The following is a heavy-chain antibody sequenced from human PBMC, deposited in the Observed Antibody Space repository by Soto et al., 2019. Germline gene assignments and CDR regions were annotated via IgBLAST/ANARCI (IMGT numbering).Heavy chain of an antibody. V-gene: IGHV1-69*16. CDR2: FSPILGTA. J-gene: IGHJ4*02. CDR3: ARGVTSGSFPPFDY. D-gene: IGHD1-26*01. CDR1: GDSFSRYS. Sequence: QVQLVQSGAEVKEHGSSVRVSCKASGDSFSRYSFSWVRQAPGQGLEWMGGFSPILGTANYAQKFLLRLTITSAESTSTAYMELNSLTFEDTAVYYCARGVTSGSFPPFDYWGQGTLVTVSS.